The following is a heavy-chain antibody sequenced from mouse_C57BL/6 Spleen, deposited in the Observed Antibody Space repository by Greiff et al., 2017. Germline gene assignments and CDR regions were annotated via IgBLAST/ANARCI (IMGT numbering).Heavy chain of an antibody. CDR2: INPSTGGT. V-gene: IGHV1-42*01. CDR1: GYSFTGYY. Sequence: EVQLVESGPELVKPGASVKISCKASGYSFTGYYMNWVKQSPEKSLEWIGEINPSTGGTTYNQKFKAKATLTVDKSSSTAYMQLKSPTSEDSAVYYCARSSPAQASFAYWGQGTLVTVSA. D-gene: IGHD3-2*02. CDR3: ARSSPAQASFAY. J-gene: IGHJ3*01.